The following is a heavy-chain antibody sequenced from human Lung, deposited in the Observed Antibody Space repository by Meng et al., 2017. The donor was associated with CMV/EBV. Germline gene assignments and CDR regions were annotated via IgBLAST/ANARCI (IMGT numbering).Heavy chain of an antibody. J-gene: IGHJ5*02. CDR1: GFTFSSYW. CDR3: ARGEDIVVENWFDP. CDR2: INSDGSST. V-gene: IGHV3-74*01. D-gene: IGHD2-15*01. Sequence: ESXKISXAASGFTFSSYWMHWVRQAPGKGLVWVSRINSDGSSTSYADSVKGRFTISRDNAKNTLYLQMNSLRAEDTAVYYCARGEDIVVENWFDPWGQGTLVTVSS.